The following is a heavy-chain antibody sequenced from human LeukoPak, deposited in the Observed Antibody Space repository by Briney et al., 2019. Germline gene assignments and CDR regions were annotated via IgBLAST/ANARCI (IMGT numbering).Heavy chain of an antibody. Sequence: GGSLRLSCTASTFNFNSFSMNWVGQAPGKGLELVSHIIGGSNKIYYADSVKGRFTISRDHAKNSLYLQMNALKTENTAVYYCASSRCTSDNCYGGIDNWGQGTLVTVPS. CDR3: ASSRCTSDNCYGGIDN. CDR2: IIGGSNKI. D-gene: IGHD1-1*01. J-gene: IGHJ4*02. V-gene: IGHV3-48*04. CDR1: TFNFNSFS.